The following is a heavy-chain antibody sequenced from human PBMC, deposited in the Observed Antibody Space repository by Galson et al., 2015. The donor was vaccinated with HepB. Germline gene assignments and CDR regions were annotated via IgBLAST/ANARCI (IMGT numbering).Heavy chain of an antibody. CDR2: ISGGGTNT. D-gene: IGHD6-13*01. Sequence: SLRLSCAASAFTFSSYAMTWVRQAPGKGLEWVSTISGGGTNTYYADSVKGRFSISRDNSKNTLYLQMNGLRAEDTAVYYCAKPPPHLASSWYYFDYWGQGTTVTVSS. J-gene: IGHJ4*02. CDR3: AKPPPHLASSWYYFDY. V-gene: IGHV3-23*01. CDR1: AFTFSSYA.